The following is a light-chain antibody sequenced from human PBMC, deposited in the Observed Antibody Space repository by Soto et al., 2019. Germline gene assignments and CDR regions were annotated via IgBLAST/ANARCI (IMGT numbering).Light chain of an antibody. V-gene: IGLV2-11*01. Sequence: QSALTQPHSVSGSPGQSVTISCTGTSVDVGAYDFVSWYQQHPGKAPKLLIYVVSGRPSGVPHRFSGSKSGNAASLTISGLQAEDEVDYYCSSFTTSHTYVFGTGTKLTVL. CDR1: SVDVGAYDF. CDR2: VVS. J-gene: IGLJ1*01. CDR3: SSFTTSHTYV.